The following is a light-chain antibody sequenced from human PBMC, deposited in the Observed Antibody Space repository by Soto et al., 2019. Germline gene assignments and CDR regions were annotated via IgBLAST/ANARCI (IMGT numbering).Light chain of an antibody. CDR1: GSDVGGYKY. CDR3: CSYAGSYFYV. V-gene: IGLV2-11*01. Sequence: QSALTQPRSVSGSPGQSVTISCTGTGSDVGGYKYVSWYQQHPGKAPKVMIYDVSMRPSGVPDRFSGSKSGNTASLTISGLQAEDEADYYCCSYAGSYFYVFGTGTKVTVL. J-gene: IGLJ1*01. CDR2: DVS.